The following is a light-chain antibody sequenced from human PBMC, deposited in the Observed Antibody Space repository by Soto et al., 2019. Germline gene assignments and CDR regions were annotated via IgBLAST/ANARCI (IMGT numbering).Light chain of an antibody. CDR2: LNSDGSH. CDR1: SGHSSYA. CDR3: QTWGTAIRV. V-gene: IGLV4-69*01. J-gene: IGLJ3*02. Sequence: QLVLTQSPSASASLGASVKLTCTLSSGHSSYAIAWHQQQPEKGPRYLMKLNSDGSHNKGDGIPDRFSGSSSGAERYLTISSLQSEDEADYYCQTWGTAIRVFGGGTKVTVL.